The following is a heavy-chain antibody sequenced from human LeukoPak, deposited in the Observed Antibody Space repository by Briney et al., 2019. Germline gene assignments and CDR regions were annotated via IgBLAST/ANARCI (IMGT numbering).Heavy chain of an antibody. CDR1: GFTFSTYG. V-gene: IGHV3-33*01. CDR2: IWSDGSNK. J-gene: IGHJ3*02. CDR3: ARDTAFDI. Sequence: GGSLRLSCAASGFTFSTYGMHWVRQAPGKGLEWVAVIWSDGSNKYYADSVKGRFTISRDNAKNSLYLQMNSLRDEDTAVYYCARDTAFDIWGQGTLVTVSS.